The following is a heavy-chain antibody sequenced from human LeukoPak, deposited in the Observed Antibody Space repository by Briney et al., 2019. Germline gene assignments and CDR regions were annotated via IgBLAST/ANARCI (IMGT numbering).Heavy chain of an antibody. V-gene: IGHV4-61*02. CDR1: GGSFGSGTYY. CDR2: INTSGSS. D-gene: IGHD3-10*01. Sequence: PSETLSLTCTVSGGSFGSGTYYWSWIRQPAGKGLEWIGRINTSGSSNCDPSLKSRVTMSVDTSKNQFSLKLSSVTAADTAVYYCASSFGGAFDIWGQGTMVTVSS. CDR3: ASSFGGAFDI. J-gene: IGHJ3*02.